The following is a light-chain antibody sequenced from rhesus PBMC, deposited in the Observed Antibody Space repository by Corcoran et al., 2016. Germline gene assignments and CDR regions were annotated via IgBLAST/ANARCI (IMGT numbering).Light chain of an antibody. J-gene: IGKJ4*01. CDR1: QTISSY. Sequence: DIQMTQSPSSLSASVGDRVTITCRASQTISSYLAWYQQKLGKVPKLLIYVASSLESGVPSRFSGRGSGTEFTLTISSLQPEDFATYYCQQHNSHPLTFGGGTKVEIK. CDR3: QQHNSHPLT. CDR2: VAS. V-gene: IGKV1-44*02.